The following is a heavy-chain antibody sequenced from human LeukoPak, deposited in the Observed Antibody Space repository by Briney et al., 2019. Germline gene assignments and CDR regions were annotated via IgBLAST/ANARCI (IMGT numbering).Heavy chain of an antibody. J-gene: IGHJ4*02. CDR1: GFTFRAPA. V-gene: IGHV3-73*01. CDR2: IRSKVKSYAT. CDR3: PTTHPNDYADY. Sequence: LGGSLRLSCAASGFTFRAPAMHCVRQASGKGLEWVGRIRSKVKSYATEYAASVKGRFTISRDDSKNTAYLQMNSLKTEDTAVYYCPTTHPNDYADYWGQGTLVTVSS.